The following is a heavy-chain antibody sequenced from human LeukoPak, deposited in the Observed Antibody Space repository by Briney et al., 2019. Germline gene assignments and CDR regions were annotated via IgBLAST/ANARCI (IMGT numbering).Heavy chain of an antibody. Sequence: SETLSLTCTVSGDSVGSSNFFWGWIRQSPGKGLEWIGSFHYGGSAFYNPSLKSRVTISVDTSNNHFSLELTSVTAADSAVYYCARHEYQVFPPANWFDPWGQGTLVTVSS. J-gene: IGHJ5*02. CDR2: FHYGGSA. V-gene: IGHV4-39*02. CDR3: ARHEYQVFPPANWFDP. D-gene: IGHD6-6*01. CDR1: GDSVGSSNFF.